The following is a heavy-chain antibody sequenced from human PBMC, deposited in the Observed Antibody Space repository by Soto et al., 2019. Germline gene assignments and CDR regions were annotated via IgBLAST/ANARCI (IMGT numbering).Heavy chain of an antibody. CDR1: GYTFTSYA. D-gene: IGHD1-1*01. J-gene: IGHJ6*03. V-gene: IGHV1-3*01. CDR3: ARDTWKVQLERFYYYYMDV. CDR2: INAGNGNT. Sequence: QVQLVQSGAEVKKPGASVKVSCKASGYTFTSYAMHWVRQAPGQRLEWMGWINAGNGNTKYSQKFQGRVTITRDTSASTAYMELSSLRSEDTAVYYCARDTWKVQLERFYYYYMDVWGKGTTVTVSS.